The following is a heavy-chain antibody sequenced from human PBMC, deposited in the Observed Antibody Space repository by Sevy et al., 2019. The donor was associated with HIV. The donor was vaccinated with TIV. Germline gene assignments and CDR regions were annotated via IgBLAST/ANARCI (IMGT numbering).Heavy chain of an antibody. D-gene: IGHD2-2*01. Sequence: GGSLRLSCAASGFTVSNNYMSWVRQAPGKGLEWVSVIYGGGSTYYADSVKGRFTISRDNSKNTLYLQMNSLRAEDTAVYYCARDGSTLGYFFDYWGQGSLVTVSS. CDR1: GFTVSNNY. CDR2: IYGGGST. J-gene: IGHJ4*02. V-gene: IGHV3-66*01. CDR3: ARDGSTLGYFFDY.